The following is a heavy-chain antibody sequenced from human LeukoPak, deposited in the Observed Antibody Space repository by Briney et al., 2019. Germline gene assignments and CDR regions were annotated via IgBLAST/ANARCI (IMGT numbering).Heavy chain of an antibody. CDR2: IRYDGSNK. V-gene: IGHV3-30*02. CDR3: AKAPVTTCSGAYCYPFDY. D-gene: IGHD2-15*01. Sequence: GGSLRLSCVASGFTFSYNGMHWVRQAPGKGLEWVAFIRYDGSNKYYADSVKDRFTISRDNSKNTLYLQMNSLRAGDAAVYYCAKAPVTTCSGAYCYPFDYWSQGTLVTVSS. CDR1: GFTFSYNG. J-gene: IGHJ4*02.